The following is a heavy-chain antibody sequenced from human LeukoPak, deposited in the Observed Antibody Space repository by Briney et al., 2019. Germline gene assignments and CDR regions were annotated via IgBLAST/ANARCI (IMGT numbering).Heavy chain of an antibody. CDR2: IYTSGST. D-gene: IGHD3-3*01. J-gene: IGHJ6*02. CDR3: ARHLRKYYDFWSGYYPNNGMDV. V-gene: IGHV4-4*07. Sequence: SETLSLTCTVSGGSISSYYWSWIRQPAGKGLEWIGRIYTSGSTNYNPSLKSRVTISVDTSKNQFSLKLSSVTAADTAVYYCARHLRKYYDFWSGYYPNNGMDVWGQGTTVTVSS. CDR1: GGSISSYY.